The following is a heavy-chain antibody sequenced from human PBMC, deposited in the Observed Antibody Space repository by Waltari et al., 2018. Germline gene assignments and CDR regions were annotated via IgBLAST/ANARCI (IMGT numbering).Heavy chain of an antibody. J-gene: IGHJ5*02. CDR2: IYWNDDK. D-gene: IGHD3-10*01. Sequence: QITLKESGPTLVKPTQTLTLTCTFSGFSLSTSGVGVGWIRQPPGTALEWLALIYWNDDKRYSPSLKSRLTITKDTSKNQVVLTMTNMDPVDTATYYCAHRPPILWFRELLFDWFDPWGQGTLVTVSS. CDR1: GFSLSTSGVG. V-gene: IGHV2-5*01. CDR3: AHRPPILWFRELLFDWFDP.